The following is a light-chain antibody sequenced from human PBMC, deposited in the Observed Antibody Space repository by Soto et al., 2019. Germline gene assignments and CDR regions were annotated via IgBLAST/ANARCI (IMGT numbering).Light chain of an antibody. Sequence: QPVSVSGSPGQSITISCTGTSSDVGSYNLVSWYQQHPGKAPKLMIYEGSKRPSGVSNRFSGSKSGNTASLTISGLQAEDEADYYCCSYAGSRVFGGGTKVTVL. V-gene: IGLV2-23*01. CDR1: SSDVGSYNL. CDR3: CSYAGSRV. J-gene: IGLJ3*02. CDR2: EGS.